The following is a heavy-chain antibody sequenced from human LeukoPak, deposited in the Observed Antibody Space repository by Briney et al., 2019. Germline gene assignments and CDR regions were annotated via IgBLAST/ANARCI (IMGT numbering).Heavy chain of an antibody. D-gene: IGHD3-3*01. J-gene: IGHJ4*02. V-gene: IGHV3-23*01. CDR2: ISGSGGST. Sequence: GGTLRLSCAASGFTFSSYGMSWVRQAPGKGLEWVSAISGSGGSTYYADSVKGRFTISRDNSKNTLYLQMNSLRAEDTAVYYCAKSISRITIFGVLIRGFDYWGQGTLVTVSS. CDR3: AKSISRITIFGVLIRGFDY. CDR1: GFTFSSYG.